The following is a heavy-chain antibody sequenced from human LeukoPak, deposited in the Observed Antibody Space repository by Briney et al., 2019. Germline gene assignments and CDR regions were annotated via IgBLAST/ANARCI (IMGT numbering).Heavy chain of an antibody. CDR3: ARHVGYGQGGFDY. J-gene: IGHJ4*02. Sequence: PSETLSLTCAVYGGSFSGYYWSWIRQPPGKGLEWIGEINHSGSTNYNPSLKSRVTISVDTSKNQFSLKLSSVTAADTAVYYCARHVGYGQGGFDYWGQGTLVTVSS. D-gene: IGHD5-12*01. CDR1: GGSFSGYY. CDR2: INHSGST. V-gene: IGHV4-34*01.